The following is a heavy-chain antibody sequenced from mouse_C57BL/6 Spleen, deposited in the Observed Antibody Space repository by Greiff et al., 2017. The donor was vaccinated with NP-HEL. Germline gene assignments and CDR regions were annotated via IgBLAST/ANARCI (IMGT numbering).Heavy chain of an antibody. J-gene: IGHJ4*01. CDR1: GFSLTSYG. Sequence: VQGVESGPGLVQPSQSLPITCTVSGFSLTSYGVHWVRQPPGKGLEWLGVIWSGGSTDYNAAFISRLSISKDNSKSHVFFKMNSLQADDTAIYYCAKNLITKVVNAMDYWGQGTSVTVSS. V-gene: IGHV2-4*01. D-gene: IGHD1-1*01. CDR3: AKNLITKVVNAMDY. CDR2: IWSGGST.